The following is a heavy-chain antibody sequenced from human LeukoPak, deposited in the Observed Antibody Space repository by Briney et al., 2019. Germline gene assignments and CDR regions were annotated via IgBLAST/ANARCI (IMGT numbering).Heavy chain of an antibody. V-gene: IGHV4-59*01. J-gene: IGHJ4*02. CDR2: IYYSGST. Sequence: SETLSLTCTVSGGSISSYYWSWIRQPPGKGLEWIGYIYYSGSTNYNPSLKSRVTISVDTSKNQFSLKLGSVTAADTAVYYCARELNWGFDVWGQGTLVTVSS. CDR3: ARELNWGFDV. CDR1: GGSISSYY. D-gene: IGHD7-27*01.